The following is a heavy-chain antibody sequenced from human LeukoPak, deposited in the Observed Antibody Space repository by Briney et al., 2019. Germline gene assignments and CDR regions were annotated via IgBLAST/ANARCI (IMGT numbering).Heavy chain of an antibody. CDR1: GGSISSDY. CDR2: ISYSGST. Sequence: SETLSLTCSVSGGSISSDYWSWIRQPPGKGLEWIGYISYSGSTNYNPSLKSRVTISVDTSKNQFSLKLTSVTAADTAVYYCAREAVSGWYDYFDYWGQGTLVTVSS. J-gene: IGHJ4*02. V-gene: IGHV4-59*01. D-gene: IGHD6-19*01. CDR3: AREAVSGWYDYFDY.